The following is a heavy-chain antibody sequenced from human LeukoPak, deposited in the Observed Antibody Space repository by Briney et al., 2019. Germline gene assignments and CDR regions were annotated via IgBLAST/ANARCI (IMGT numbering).Heavy chain of an antibody. CDR3: ARDWGNWNYDY. J-gene: IGHJ4*02. Sequence: GGSLRLSCAASGLTVSSNYMSWVRQAPGKGREWVSLISSGGSTYYADSVRGRFTISRDNSKNTLYLQMNSLRAEDTAVYYCARDWGNWNYDYWGQGPLVTVSS. CDR1: GLTVSSNY. V-gene: IGHV3-66*01. CDR2: ISSGGST. D-gene: IGHD1-7*01.